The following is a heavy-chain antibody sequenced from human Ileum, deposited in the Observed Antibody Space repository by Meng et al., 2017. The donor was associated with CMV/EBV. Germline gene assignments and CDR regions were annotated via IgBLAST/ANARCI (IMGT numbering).Heavy chain of an antibody. CDR2: ISADNDNT. D-gene: IGHD6-13*01. Sequence: SGYTFTSYGISWVRQAPGQGLEWMGWISADNDNTNYAQNLQGRVTMTTDTSTSTAYMELRSLRSDDTAVYYCARSALTAPGTRYFQHWGQGTLVTVSS. CDR3: ARSALTAPGTRYFQH. V-gene: IGHV1-18*01. CDR1: GYTFTSYG. J-gene: IGHJ1*01.